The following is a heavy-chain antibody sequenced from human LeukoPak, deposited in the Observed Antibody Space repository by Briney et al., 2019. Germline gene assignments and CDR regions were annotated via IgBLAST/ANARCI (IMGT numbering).Heavy chain of an antibody. CDR3: ARHNTAGFDY. Sequence: SVKVSCKASGCTFSSYAISWVRQAPGQGLEWMGRIIPIFGTANYAQKFQGRVTITTDESTSTAYMELSSLRSEDTAVYYCARHNTAGFDYWGQGTLVTVSS. CDR1: GCTFSSYA. V-gene: IGHV1-69*05. D-gene: IGHD5-18*01. CDR2: IIPIFGTA. J-gene: IGHJ4*02.